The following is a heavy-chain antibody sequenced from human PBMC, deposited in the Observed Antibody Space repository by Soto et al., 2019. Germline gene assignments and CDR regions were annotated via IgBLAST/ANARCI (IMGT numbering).Heavy chain of an antibody. D-gene: IGHD2-2*01. CDR1: GFTFSSYS. V-gene: IGHV3-48*01. Sequence: GESLKISCAASGFTFSSYSMNWVRQAPGKGLEWVSYISSSSSTIYYADSVKGRFTISRDNAKNSLYLQMNSLRAEDTAVYYCAREGLYCSSGGGCNNWFDPWGQGTLVTVSS. J-gene: IGHJ5*02. CDR3: AREGLYCSSGGGCNNWFDP. CDR2: ISSSSSTI.